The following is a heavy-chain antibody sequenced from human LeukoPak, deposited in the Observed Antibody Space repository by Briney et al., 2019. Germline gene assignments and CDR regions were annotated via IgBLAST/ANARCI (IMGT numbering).Heavy chain of an antibody. CDR1: GFTFSSYA. CDR2: ISGSGGST. V-gene: IGHV3-23*01. Sequence: GGSLRLSCAASGFTFSSYAMSWVRQAPGKGLEWVSAISGSGGSTYYADSVKGRFTISRDNSKNTLYLQMNSLRAEDTAVYYCARDRTYCSGGSCYGADFDYWGQGTLVTVSS. J-gene: IGHJ4*02. D-gene: IGHD2-15*01. CDR3: ARDRTYCSGGSCYGADFDY.